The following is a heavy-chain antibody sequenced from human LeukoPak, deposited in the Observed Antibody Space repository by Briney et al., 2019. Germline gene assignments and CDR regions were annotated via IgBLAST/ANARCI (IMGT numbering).Heavy chain of an antibody. D-gene: IGHD3-16*02. Sequence: GGSLRLSCAASGFTVSSNYMSWVRQAPGKGLEWVSSISGSGDSTYYADSVKGRFTISRDSSKNTLYLQMSTLRVDDTAVYHCAKGSGTSAYRSTYYYGMDVWGQGTTVIVSS. V-gene: IGHV3-23*01. CDR1: GFTVSSNY. J-gene: IGHJ6*02. CDR2: ISGSGDST. CDR3: AKGSGTSAYRSTYYYGMDV.